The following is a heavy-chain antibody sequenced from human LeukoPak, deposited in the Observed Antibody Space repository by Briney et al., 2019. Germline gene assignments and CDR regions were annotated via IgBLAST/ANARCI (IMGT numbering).Heavy chain of an antibody. V-gene: IGHV4-59*02. J-gene: IGHJ4*02. CDR3: ARYSNYFDY. CDR2: VFYRGDA. Sequence: SETLSLTCTVSGDSVSSYHWSWIRQPPGKGPEWIGYVFYRGDADSNPSLNSRVTMSVDTSKNLFSLKLASVTAADTAVYYCARYSNYFDYWGQGTLVTVSS. CDR1: GDSVSSYH. D-gene: IGHD2-21*01.